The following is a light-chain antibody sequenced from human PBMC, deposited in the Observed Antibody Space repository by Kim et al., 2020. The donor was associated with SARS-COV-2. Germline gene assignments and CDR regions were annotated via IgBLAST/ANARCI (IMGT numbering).Light chain of an antibody. J-gene: IGKJ5*01. CDR2: WAS. Sequence: DIVMTQSPDSLAVSLGERATINCKSSQSLLYTSNNQNYMAWYQQKPRQPPLLLIYWASTRHSGVPDRFSGSGSGTDFTLTISSLQAEDVAVYYCQQYYSSPITFGQGARLEIK. CDR3: QQYYSSPIT. CDR1: QSLLYTSNNQNY. V-gene: IGKV4-1*01.